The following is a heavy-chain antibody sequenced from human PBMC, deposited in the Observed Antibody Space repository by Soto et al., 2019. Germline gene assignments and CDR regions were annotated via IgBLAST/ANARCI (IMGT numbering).Heavy chain of an antibody. D-gene: IGHD3-3*01. CDR2: INPNSGGT. J-gene: IGHJ3*02. CDR3: ARATKGYDFWSGYRYAFDI. Sequence: VKVSCKASGYTFTGYYMHWVRQAPGQGLEWMGWINPNSGGTNYAQKFQGWVTMTRDTSISTAYMELSRLRSDDTAVYYCARATKGYDFWSGYRYAFDIWGQGTMVTVSS. V-gene: IGHV1-2*04. CDR1: GYTFTGYY.